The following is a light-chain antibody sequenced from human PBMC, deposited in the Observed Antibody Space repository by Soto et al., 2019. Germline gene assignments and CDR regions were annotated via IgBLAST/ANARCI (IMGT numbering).Light chain of an antibody. Sequence: GDRVTITCQASQYITNSLNWYQQKPGKAPKLLIYDASKLQSGVPSRFSGSGSGTDFTLTISSLQPEDFATYYCQQANSFPVTFGQGTRLEIK. CDR1: QYITNS. CDR3: QQANSFPVT. J-gene: IGKJ5*01. CDR2: DAS. V-gene: IGKV1D-12*01.